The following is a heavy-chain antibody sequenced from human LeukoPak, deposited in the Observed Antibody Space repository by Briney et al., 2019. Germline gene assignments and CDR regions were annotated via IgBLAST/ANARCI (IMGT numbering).Heavy chain of an antibody. V-gene: IGHV3-23*01. CDR2: ISGRGGGT. J-gene: IGHJ4*02. Sequence: GGSLRLSCAASGFTFSTFAMSWVRQAPGKGLEWVSDISGRGGGTYYADSVKGRFTISRDNSKNTLYLQMNSLRAEDTAVYYCANLVDTAMFDYWGQGTLVTVSS. CDR3: ANLVDTAMFDY. D-gene: IGHD5-18*01. CDR1: GFTFSTFA.